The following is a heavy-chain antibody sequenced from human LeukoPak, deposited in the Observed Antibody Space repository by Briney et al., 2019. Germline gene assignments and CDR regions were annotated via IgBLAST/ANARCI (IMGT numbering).Heavy chain of an antibody. CDR3: TRVAWDDYGDYVED. CDR1: GYTFSSYS. Sequence: PGGSLRPSCAASGYTFSSYSMTWVRQAPGKGLEWLGFIRSKAYGGTTEYAASVKGRFTISRDDSKSIAYLQMNSLKTEDTAVYYCTRVAWDDYGDYVEDWGQGTLVTVSS. D-gene: IGHD4-17*01. CDR2: IRSKAYGGTT. V-gene: IGHV3-49*04. J-gene: IGHJ4*02.